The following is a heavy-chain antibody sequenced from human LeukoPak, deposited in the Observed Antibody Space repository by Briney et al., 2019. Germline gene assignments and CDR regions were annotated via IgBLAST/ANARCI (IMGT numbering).Heavy chain of an antibody. CDR1: GYTFTGYY. D-gene: IGHD1-7*01. V-gene: IGHV1-2*02. CDR2: INPNSGGT. J-gene: IGHJ5*02. CDR3: ARELSITGTTSWFDP. Sequence: ASXKVSCKASGYTFTGYYMHWVRQAPGQGREWMGWINPNSGGTNYAQKFQGRVTMTRDTSISTAYMELSRLRSDDTAVYYCARELSITGTTSWFDPWGQGTLVTVSS.